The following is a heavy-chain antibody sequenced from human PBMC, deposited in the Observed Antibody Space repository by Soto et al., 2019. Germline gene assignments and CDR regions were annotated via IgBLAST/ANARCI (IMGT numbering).Heavy chain of an antibody. V-gene: IGHV3-74*01. Sequence: PGGSLRLSCAASGFTFSSYWMHWVRQAPGKGLVWVSRINSDGSSTSYADSVKGRFTISRDNAKNTLYLQMNSLRAEDTAVYYCARTPGIYYGSGSNYGMDVWGQGTTVTVSS. D-gene: IGHD3-10*01. CDR3: ARTPGIYYGSGSNYGMDV. CDR2: INSDGSST. J-gene: IGHJ6*02. CDR1: GFTFSSYW.